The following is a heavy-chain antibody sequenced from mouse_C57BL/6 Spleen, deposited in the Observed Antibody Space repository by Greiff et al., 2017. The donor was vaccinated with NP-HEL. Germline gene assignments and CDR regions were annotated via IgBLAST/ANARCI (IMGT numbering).Heavy chain of an antibody. CDR3: ARGDYGSSSFDY. J-gene: IGHJ2*01. CDR2: INPGSGGT. Sequence: QVHVKQSGAELVRPGTSVKVSCKASGYAFTNYLIEWVKQRPGQGLEWIGVINPGSGGTNYNEKFKGKATLTADKSSSTAYMQLSSLTSEDSAVYFCARGDYGSSSFDYWGQGTTLTVSS. CDR1: GYAFTNYL. V-gene: IGHV1-54*01. D-gene: IGHD1-1*01.